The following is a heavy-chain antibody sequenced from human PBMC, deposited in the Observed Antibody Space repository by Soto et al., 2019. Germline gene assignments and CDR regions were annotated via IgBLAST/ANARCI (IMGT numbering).Heavy chain of an antibody. CDR3: ARDRAGGGFDP. J-gene: IGHJ5*02. D-gene: IGHD3-10*01. CDR1: GFTFSSYS. Sequence: EVQLVESGGGLVKPGGSLRLSCAASGFTFSSYSMNWVRQAPGKGLEWVSSIGSSSSYIYYADSVKGRFTISRDNAKNSLYLQMNSLRAEDTAVYYCARDRAGGGFDPWGQGTLVTVSS. CDR2: IGSSSSYI. V-gene: IGHV3-21*01.